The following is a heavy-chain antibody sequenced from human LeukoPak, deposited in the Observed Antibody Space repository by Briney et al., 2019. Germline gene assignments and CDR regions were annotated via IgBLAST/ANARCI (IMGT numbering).Heavy chain of an antibody. J-gene: IGHJ4*02. Sequence: GGSLRLSCAASGFTFDDYVMHGVRQAPGKGLEWVSHISGDGVSTYYADSVKGRFTVSRDNSKNSLYLQMNSLRAEDTALYYCAKSPNSGYYYSLFDYWGQGTLVTVSS. D-gene: IGHD3-22*01. V-gene: IGHV3-43*02. CDR3: AKSPNSGYYYSLFDY. CDR2: ISGDGVST. CDR1: GFTFDDYV.